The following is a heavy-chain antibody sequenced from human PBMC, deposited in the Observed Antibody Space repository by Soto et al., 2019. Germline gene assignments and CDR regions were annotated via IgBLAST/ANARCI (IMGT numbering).Heavy chain of an antibody. CDR3: AKSSSTLENYYDSPFVDY. CDR2: ISYDGSNK. Sequence: GGSLRLSCAASGFTFSSYGMHWVRQAPGKGLEWVAVISYDGSNKYYADSVKGRFTISRDNSKNTLYLQMNSLRAEDTAVYYCAKSSSTLENYYDSPFVDYWGQGTLVTVSS. J-gene: IGHJ4*02. V-gene: IGHV3-30*18. CDR1: GFTFSSYG. D-gene: IGHD3-22*01.